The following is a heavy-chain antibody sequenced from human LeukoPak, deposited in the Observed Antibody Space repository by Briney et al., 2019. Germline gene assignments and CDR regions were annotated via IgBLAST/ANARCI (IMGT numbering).Heavy chain of an antibody. Sequence: GGSLRLSCAASGFSFSSYWMNWVRQAPGKGLEWVAVTSYDGTKKDYADHVKGRFTISRDNSQNTLYLQMNSLRAEDTAVYYCARVGYYASGPFSYFDYWGQGTLVTVSS. CDR1: GFSFSSYW. J-gene: IGHJ4*02. V-gene: IGHV3-30-3*01. CDR2: TSYDGTKK. CDR3: ARVGYYASGPFSYFDY. D-gene: IGHD3-10*01.